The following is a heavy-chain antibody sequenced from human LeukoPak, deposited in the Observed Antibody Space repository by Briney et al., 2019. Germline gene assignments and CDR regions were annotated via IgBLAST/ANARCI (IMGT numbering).Heavy chain of an antibody. V-gene: IGHV3-30*04. D-gene: IGHD6-13*01. CDR1: GFTFSSYA. J-gene: IGHJ4*02. CDR3: ARALSVIAVAGFLDY. CDR2: ISFEGGTK. Sequence: GGSLRLSCAASGFTFSSYAMHWVRQASGKGREWVAVISFEGGTKYYADSVKGRFTISRDNSNNTVYLQMNSLRAEDTAMYYCARALSVIAVAGFLDYLGRGTLVTVSS.